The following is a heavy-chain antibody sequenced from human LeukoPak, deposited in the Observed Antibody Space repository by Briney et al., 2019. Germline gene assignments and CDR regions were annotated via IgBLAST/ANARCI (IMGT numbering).Heavy chain of an antibody. CDR2: INHSGST. CDR3: AGHLPGYSNTWPGP. J-gene: IGHJ5*02. V-gene: IGHV4-34*01. D-gene: IGHD2-2*01. Sequence: PSETLSLTCAVYGGSFSGYYWSWIRQPPGKGLEWIGEINHSGSTNYNPSLKSRVTISVDTSKNQFSLKLSSVTAADTAVYYCAGHLPGYSNTWPGPWGQGTLVTVSS. CDR1: GGSFSGYY.